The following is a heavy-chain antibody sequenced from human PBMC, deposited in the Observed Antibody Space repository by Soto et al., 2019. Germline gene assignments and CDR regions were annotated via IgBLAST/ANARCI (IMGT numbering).Heavy chain of an antibody. Sequence: GGSLRLSCAASGFNFSSYGMHWVRQAPGKGLEWVAVIWYDGSNKYYADSVKGRFTISRDNSKNTLSLQMNSLRAEDTAVYYCAKEGEKLGYCSITTCYPGMDVWGQGTTVTVSS. D-gene: IGHD2-2*01. V-gene: IGHV3-33*06. CDR1: GFNFSSYG. CDR2: IWYDGSNK. J-gene: IGHJ6*02. CDR3: AKEGEKLGYCSITTCYPGMDV.